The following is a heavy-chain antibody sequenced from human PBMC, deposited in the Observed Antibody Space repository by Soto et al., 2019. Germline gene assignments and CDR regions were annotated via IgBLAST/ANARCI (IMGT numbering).Heavy chain of an antibody. D-gene: IGHD6-19*01. J-gene: IGHJ4*02. Sequence: LQLQESGSGLVKPSQTLSLTCAVSGGSISSGGYSWSWIRQPPGKGLEWIGYIYHSGSTYYNPYRKSRGTLTVDRSKNPRSLKLSSVTAADTAVYYCARGASRGWPISDNWGQGTLVTVSS. V-gene: IGHV4-30-2*01. CDR1: GGSISSGGYS. CDR2: IYHSGST. CDR3: ARGASRGWPISDN.